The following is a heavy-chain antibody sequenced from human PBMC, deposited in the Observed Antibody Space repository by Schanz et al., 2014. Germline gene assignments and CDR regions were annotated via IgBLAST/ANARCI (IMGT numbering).Heavy chain of an antibody. CDR2: IIPSLGLA. CDR1: GGTFSSYT. CDR3: ARDRLECGAECYSVEVFEI. Sequence: QVQLVQSEAEVKKPGSSVTVSCKASGGTFSSYTISWVRQAPGQGLEWMGRIIPSLGLAKYEQKFQDKVTITTDTSTTTAYMELSGLRAEDTAVYYCARDRLECGAECYSVEVFEIWGQGTLVIVSS. D-gene: IGHD2-21*01. J-gene: IGHJ4*02. V-gene: IGHV1-69*08.